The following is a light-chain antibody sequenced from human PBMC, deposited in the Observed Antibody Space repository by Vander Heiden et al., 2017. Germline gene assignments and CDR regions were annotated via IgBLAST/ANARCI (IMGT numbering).Light chain of an antibody. Sequence: QSVLTQPPSASATPGQRVTISCSGSSSNIGSNTVSWYQQLPGTAPKLLIYGYIHRPSGVPDRFSGSQSGTSASLAISGLQSADEADYYCAAGDDSLNGPVFGGGTKLTVL. J-gene: IGLJ3*02. V-gene: IGLV1-44*01. CDR3: AAGDDSLNGPV. CDR2: GYI. CDR1: SSNIGSNT.